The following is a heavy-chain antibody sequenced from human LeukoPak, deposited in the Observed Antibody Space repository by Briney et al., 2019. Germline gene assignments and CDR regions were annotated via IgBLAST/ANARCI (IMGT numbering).Heavy chain of an antibody. V-gene: IGHV4-38-2*02. CDR2: IYHSGST. J-gene: IGHJ3*02. D-gene: IGHD3-10*01. CDR3: AGDDLWFGDNAFDI. CDR1: GYSISSGYY. Sequence: PSETLSLTCAVSGYSISSGYYWGWIRQPPGKGLEWIGSIYHSGSTYYNPSLKSRVTISVDTSKNQFSLKLSSVTAADTAVYYCAGDDLWFGDNAFDIWGQGTMVTVSS.